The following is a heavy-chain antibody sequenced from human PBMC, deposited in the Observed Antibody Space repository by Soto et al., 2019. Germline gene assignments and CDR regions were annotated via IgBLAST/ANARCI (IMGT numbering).Heavy chain of an antibody. CDR1: GFSLSTRAVG. V-gene: IGHV2-5*01. Sequence: QITLKESGPTLVKPTQTLTLTCTFSGFSLSTRAVGVGWIRQPPGKALEWLALIYWNDDKRYSPSLKNRLTITKATSKNHVVLTMTNMDPVDTATYYCAHRHELGSFDIWGQGTKVTVSS. CDR2: IYWNDDK. D-gene: IGHD1-26*01. J-gene: IGHJ3*02. CDR3: AHRHELGSFDI.